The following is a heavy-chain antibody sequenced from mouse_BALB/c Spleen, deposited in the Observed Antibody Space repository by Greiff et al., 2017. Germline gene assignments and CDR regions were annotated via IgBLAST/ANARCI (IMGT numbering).Heavy chain of an antibody. CDR3: ARPPTGNYFDY. CDR2: ISSGGSYT. D-gene: IGHD4-1*02. Sequence: EVHLVESGGGLVKPGGSLKLSCAASGFTFSSYAMSWVRQTPEKRLEWVATISSGGSYTYYPDSVKGRFTISRDNAKNTLYLQMSSLRSEDTAMYYCARPPTGNYFDYWGQGTTLTVSS. CDR1: GFTFSSYA. V-gene: IGHV5-9-3*01. J-gene: IGHJ2*01.